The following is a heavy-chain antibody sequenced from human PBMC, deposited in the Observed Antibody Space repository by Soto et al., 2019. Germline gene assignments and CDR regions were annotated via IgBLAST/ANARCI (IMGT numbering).Heavy chain of an antibody. CDR2: IYSGGST. CDR1: GFTVSSNY. V-gene: IGHV3-53*01. Sequence: EVQLVESGGGLIQPGGSLRLSCAASGFTVSSNYMSWVRQAPGKGLEWVSVIYSGGSTYYADSVKSRFTISRDNSKNTLYLQINSLSAEDRAVYYCARDRVESGYPEYFQHWGQGTLVTVPS. D-gene: IGHD3-22*01. J-gene: IGHJ1*01. CDR3: ARDRVESGYPEYFQH.